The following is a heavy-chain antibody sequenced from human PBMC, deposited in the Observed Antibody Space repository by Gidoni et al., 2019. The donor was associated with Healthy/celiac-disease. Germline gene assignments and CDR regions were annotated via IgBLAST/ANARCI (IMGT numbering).Heavy chain of an antibody. CDR3: AREGSYGVDY. V-gene: IGHV3-21*01. CDR2: ISSSSSYI. CDR1: GFTFSSYS. Sequence: EVQLVESGGGLVKPGGSLRLSCAASGFTFSSYSMNWVRPAPGKGLEWVTSISSSSSYIYYADSVKGRFTISRDKAKNSLYLQMNSLRDEDTAVYYCAREGSYGVDYWGQGTLVTVSS. D-gene: IGHD5-18*01. J-gene: IGHJ4*02.